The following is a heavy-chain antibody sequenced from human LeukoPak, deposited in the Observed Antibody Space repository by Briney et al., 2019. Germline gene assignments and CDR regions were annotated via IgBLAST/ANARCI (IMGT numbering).Heavy chain of an antibody. V-gene: IGHV4-4*02. Sequence: SGTLSLTCAVSGGSISSSNWWSWVRQPPGKGLEWIGEINHSGSTNYNPSLKSRVTISVDTSKNQFSLKLSSVTAADTAVYYCARGPRSTTYFYWGQGTLVTVSS. J-gene: IGHJ4*02. CDR1: GGSISSSNW. CDR2: INHSGST. CDR3: ARGPRSTTYFY. D-gene: IGHD3-9*01.